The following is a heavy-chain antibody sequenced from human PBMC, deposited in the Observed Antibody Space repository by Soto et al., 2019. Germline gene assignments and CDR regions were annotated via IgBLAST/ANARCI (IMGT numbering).Heavy chain of an antibody. V-gene: IGHV4-30-4*01. CDR1: NGSISNFY. CDR2: IHYTGST. Sequence: SETLSLTCTVSNGSISNFYWSWIRQPPGKGLEWMGYIHYTGSTYYNPSLKSRLIISLDTSKNHFSLKLGSVTAADTAVYYCARGSTIYGLDVWGQGTTVTVSS. J-gene: IGHJ6*02. CDR3: ARGSTIYGLDV.